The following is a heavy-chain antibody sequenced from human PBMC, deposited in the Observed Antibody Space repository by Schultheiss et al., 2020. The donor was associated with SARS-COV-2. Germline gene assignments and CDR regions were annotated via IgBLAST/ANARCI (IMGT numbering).Heavy chain of an antibody. CDR3: ATVSGYDTLPFDY. D-gene: IGHD5-12*01. V-gene: IGHV4-38-2*01. CDR2: IYHSGST. Sequence: SETLSLTCAVSGYSISSGYYWGWIRQPPGKGLEWIGSIYHSGSTYYNPSLKSRVTISVDTSKNQFSLKLSSVTAADTAVYYCATVSGYDTLPFDYWGQGTLVTVSS. J-gene: IGHJ4*02. CDR1: GYSISSGYY.